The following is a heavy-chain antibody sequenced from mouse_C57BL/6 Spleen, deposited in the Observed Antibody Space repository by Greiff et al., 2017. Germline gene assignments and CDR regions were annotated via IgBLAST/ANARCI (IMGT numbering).Heavy chain of an antibody. J-gene: IGHJ2*01. CDR2: IYPGDGDT. CDR3: ARSRTTVVASDY. V-gene: IGHV1-82*01. D-gene: IGHD1-1*01. CDR1: GYAFSSSW. Sequence: QVQLQQSGPELVKPGASVKISCKASGYAFSSSWMNWVKQRPGKGLEWIGRIYPGDGDTNYNGKFKGKATLTADKSSSTAYMQLSSRTSEDSAVYFCARSRTTVVASDYWGQGTTLTVSS.